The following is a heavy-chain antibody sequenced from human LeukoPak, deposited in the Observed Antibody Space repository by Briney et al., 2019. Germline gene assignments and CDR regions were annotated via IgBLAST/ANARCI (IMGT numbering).Heavy chain of an antibody. D-gene: IGHD1-20*01. CDR1: GYTLSNCG. CDR2: INVGNGDR. CDR3: AKDCNWNVDH. Sequence: ASVKVSCKTSGYTLSNCGISWVRQAPGQGLEWLAWINVGNGDRNFARNFQGRVTVTADTSTSTAYMELRSLRSDDTAVYYCAKDCNWNVDHWGQGTLVTVSS. V-gene: IGHV1-18*01. J-gene: IGHJ4*02.